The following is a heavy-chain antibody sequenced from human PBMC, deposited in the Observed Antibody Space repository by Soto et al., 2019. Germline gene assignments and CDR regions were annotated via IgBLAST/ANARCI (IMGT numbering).Heavy chain of an antibody. CDR2: ISSSSSYL. Sequence: PGGTLRLCCAASGFTFSSYSMNWVRQAPGKGLEWVSSISSSSSYLYYADSVKGRFTISRDNAKNSLYLQMKSLRAEDTAVYYCARDYSGSYDYWGQGTLVTVSS. J-gene: IGHJ4*02. D-gene: IGHD1-26*01. V-gene: IGHV3-21*01. CDR1: GFTFSSYS. CDR3: ARDYSGSYDY.